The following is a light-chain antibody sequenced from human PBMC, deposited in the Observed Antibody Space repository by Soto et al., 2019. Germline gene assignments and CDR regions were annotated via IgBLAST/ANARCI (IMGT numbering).Light chain of an antibody. CDR1: QSVSNNY. CDR2: GAS. Sequence: EIVLVQSPGTLSLSPGERATLSCRASQSVSNNYWAWYQQKPGQAPRLLIYGASSRATGVPDRFSGSGTGTDFSLNITRLEHEDFAVYYCQQYGVSPLMFTFGQGTKVGVK. CDR3: QQYGVSPLMFT. J-gene: IGKJ2*01. V-gene: IGKV3-20*01.